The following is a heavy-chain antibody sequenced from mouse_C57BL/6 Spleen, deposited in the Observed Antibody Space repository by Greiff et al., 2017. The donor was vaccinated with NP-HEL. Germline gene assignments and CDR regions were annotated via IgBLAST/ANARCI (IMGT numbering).Heavy chain of an antibody. CDR2: ISYDGSN. J-gene: IGHJ2*01. Sequence: EVQLQQSGPGLVKPSQSLSLTCSVTGYSITSGYYWNWIRQFPGNKLEWMGYISYDGSNNYNPSLKNRISITRDTSKNQFFLKLNSVTTEDTATYDCARGLYSSGYVDYWGQGTTLTVSS. D-gene: IGHD3-2*02. CDR1: GYSITSGYY. V-gene: IGHV3-6*01. CDR3: ARGLYSSGYVDY.